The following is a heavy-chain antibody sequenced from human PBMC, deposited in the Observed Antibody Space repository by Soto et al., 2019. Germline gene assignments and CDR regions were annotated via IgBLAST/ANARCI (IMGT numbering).Heavy chain of an antibody. CDR2: IIPIFGTA. J-gene: IGHJ6*02. CDR3: ARGAERTYCGYDKGVADYCYYGMDV. V-gene: IGHV1-69*06. Sequence: QVQLVQSGAEVKKPGSSVKVSCKASGGTFSSYAISWVRQAPGQGLEWMGGIIPIFGTANYAQKFQGRVTITADKSTSTAYMELSSLRSEDTAVYYCARGAERTYCGYDKGVADYCYYGMDVWGQGTTVTVSS. D-gene: IGHD5-12*01. CDR1: GGTFSSYA.